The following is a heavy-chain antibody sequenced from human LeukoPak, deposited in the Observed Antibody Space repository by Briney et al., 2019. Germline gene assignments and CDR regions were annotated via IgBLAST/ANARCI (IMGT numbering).Heavy chain of an antibody. CDR3: ARTKIVGATSDAFDI. Sequence: ASVKVSCKASRYTFTGYYMHWVRQAPGQGLEWMGWINPNSGGTNYAQKFQGRVTMTRDTSISTAYMELSRLRSDDTAVYYCARTKIVGATSDAFDIWGQGTMVTVSS. D-gene: IGHD1-26*01. CDR1: RYTFTGYY. V-gene: IGHV1-2*02. J-gene: IGHJ3*02. CDR2: INPNSGGT.